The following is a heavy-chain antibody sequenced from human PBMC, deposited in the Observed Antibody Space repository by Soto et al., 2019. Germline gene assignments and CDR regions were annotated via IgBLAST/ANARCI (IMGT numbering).Heavy chain of an antibody. J-gene: IGHJ5*02. Sequence: PSETLSLTCVVSGCSISSGYYWGWIRQPPGKGLEWIGSIYHSGTTYYNPSLKSRVTISLDTSRNQFSLKLTSVTAADTAVYYCARSLLTSSWYAGSWGQGTLVTVSS. CDR1: GCSISSGYY. V-gene: IGHV4-38-2*01. CDR2: IYHSGTT. CDR3: ARSLLTSSWYAGS. D-gene: IGHD6-13*01.